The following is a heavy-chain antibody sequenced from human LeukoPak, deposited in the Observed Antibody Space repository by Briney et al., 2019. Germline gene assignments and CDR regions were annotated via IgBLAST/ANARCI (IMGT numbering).Heavy chain of an antibody. Sequence: ASVKVSSKASGGTFSSYAISWVRQAPGQGLEWMGRIIPILGIANYAQKFQGRVTITADKSTSTAYMELSSLRSEDTAVYYCAGYYYDSSGYYNWFDPWGQGTPVTVSS. CDR2: IIPILGIA. J-gene: IGHJ5*02. D-gene: IGHD3-22*01. CDR3: AGYYYDSSGYYNWFDP. CDR1: GGTFSSYA. V-gene: IGHV1-69*04.